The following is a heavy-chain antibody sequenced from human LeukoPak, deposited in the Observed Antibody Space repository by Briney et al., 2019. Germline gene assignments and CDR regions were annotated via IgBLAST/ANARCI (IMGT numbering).Heavy chain of an antibody. V-gene: IGHV4-39*07. CDR1: GGSISSSTYY. Sequence: PSETLSLTCTVSGGSISSSTYYWGWIRQSPGKGLEWIGSIYYSGSTYYNPSLKSRVTISVDTSKNQFSLKLSSVTAADTAVYYCARDLKDGPAAITDYWGQGTLVTVSS. CDR3: ARDLKDGPAAITDY. D-gene: IGHD2-2*01. CDR2: IYYSGST. J-gene: IGHJ4*02.